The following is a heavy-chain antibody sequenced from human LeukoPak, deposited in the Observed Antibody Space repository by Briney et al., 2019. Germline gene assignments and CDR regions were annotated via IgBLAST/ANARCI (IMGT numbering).Heavy chain of an antibody. Sequence: ASVKVSCKASGYTFTGYYMHWVRQAPGQGLEWMGWINPNSGGTNYAQKFQGRVTITADKSTSTAYMELSSLRSEDTAVYYCARVGIAVSHHEANYYYYYYMDVWGKGTTVTVSS. CDR2: INPNSGGT. CDR3: ARVGIAVSHHEANYYYYYYMDV. CDR1: GYTFTGYY. J-gene: IGHJ6*03. D-gene: IGHD6-19*01. V-gene: IGHV1-2*02.